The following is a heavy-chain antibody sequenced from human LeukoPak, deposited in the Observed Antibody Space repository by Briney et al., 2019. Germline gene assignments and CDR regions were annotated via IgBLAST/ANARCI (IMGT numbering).Heavy chain of an antibody. CDR3: ARGGYYDSRAEDAFDI. CDR2: IWYDRSNK. J-gene: IGHJ3*02. CDR1: GFTFSSYG. Sequence: PEGSLRLSCAASGFTFSSYGLHWVRQAPGKGLEWVAVIWYDRSNKYYADSVKGRFTISRDNSKNTLYLQMNSLRAEDTAVYYCARGGYYDSRAEDAFDIWGQGTMVTVSS. D-gene: IGHD3-22*01. V-gene: IGHV3-33*01.